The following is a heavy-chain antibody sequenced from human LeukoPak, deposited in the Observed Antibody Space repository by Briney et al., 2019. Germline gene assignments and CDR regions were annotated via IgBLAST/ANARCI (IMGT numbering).Heavy chain of an antibody. CDR3: AKYSSSWNNWFDP. Sequence: GGSLRLSCAASGFTVSSNEMSWVRQAPGKGPEWVSSISGGSTYYADSRKGRFTISRDNSKNTLHLQMNSLRAEDTAVYYCAKYSSSWNNWFDPWGQGTLVTVSS. D-gene: IGHD6-13*01. V-gene: IGHV3-38-3*01. J-gene: IGHJ5*02. CDR2: ISGGST. CDR1: GFTVSSNE.